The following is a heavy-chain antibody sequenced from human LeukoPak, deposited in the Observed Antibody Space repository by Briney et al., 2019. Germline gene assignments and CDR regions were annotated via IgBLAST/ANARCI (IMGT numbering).Heavy chain of an antibody. Sequence: GGSLRLSCAASGFIFSSYSMNWVRQAPGEGLEWVSSISSRSTYIYYVDSVKGRFTISRDNAKNSLSLQMNSLRAEDTAVYYCAKDFDDDVLERRRGGAFDIWGQGTMVTVSS. CDR3: AKDFDDDVLERRRGGAFDI. J-gene: IGHJ3*02. D-gene: IGHD3-9*01. V-gene: IGHV3-21*01. CDR2: ISSRSTYI. CDR1: GFIFSSYS.